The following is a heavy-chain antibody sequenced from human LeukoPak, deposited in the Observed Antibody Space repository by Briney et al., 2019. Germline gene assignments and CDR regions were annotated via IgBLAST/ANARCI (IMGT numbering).Heavy chain of an antibody. D-gene: IGHD3-22*01. J-gene: IGHJ4*02. Sequence: PGGSLRLSCAASGFTFSSYAMSWVRQAPGKGLEWVSAISGSGGSTYYADSVKGRFTISRDNSKNTLYLQMNSLRAEDTAVYYCAKKYYYDSSGADFDYWGQGTLLTVSS. CDR3: AKKYYYDSSGADFDY. CDR2: ISGSGGST. CDR1: GFTFSSYA. V-gene: IGHV3-23*01.